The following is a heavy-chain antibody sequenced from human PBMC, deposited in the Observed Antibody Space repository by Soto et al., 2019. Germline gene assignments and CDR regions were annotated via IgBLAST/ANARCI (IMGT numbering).Heavy chain of an antibody. CDR1: GFTFSSYG. D-gene: IGHD1-26*01. Sequence: GGSLRLSCAASGFTFSSYGMHWVRQAPGKGLEWVAVIWYDGSNKYYADSVKGRFTISRDNSKNTLYLQMNSLRAEDTAVYYCARGWELLDYYYGMDVWGQGTTVTVSS. J-gene: IGHJ6*02. CDR2: IWYDGSNK. V-gene: IGHV3-33*01. CDR3: ARGWELLDYYYGMDV.